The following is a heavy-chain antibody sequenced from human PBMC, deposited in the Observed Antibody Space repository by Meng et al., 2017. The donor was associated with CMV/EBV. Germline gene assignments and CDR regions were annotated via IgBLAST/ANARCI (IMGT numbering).Heavy chain of an antibody. CDR2: IYPNSGGT. CDR1: GYRFSDHY. D-gene: IGHD1-1*01. CDR3: VRDHNWGPDY. Sequence: QVQLVHTGAEVKSPGASVKVSCQTSGYRFSDHYMHWVRQAPGQGLEWMGWIYPNSGGTHYAQKFQDRVTMTRDTSISTVYMELSRLTSDDTAVYYCVRDHNWGPDYWGQGTLVTVSS. J-gene: IGHJ4*02. V-gene: IGHV1-2*02.